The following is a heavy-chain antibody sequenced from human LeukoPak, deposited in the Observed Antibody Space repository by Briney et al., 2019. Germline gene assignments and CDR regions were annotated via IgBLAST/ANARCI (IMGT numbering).Heavy chain of an antibody. D-gene: IGHD5-24*01. V-gene: IGHV3-15*01. J-gene: IGHJ4*02. CDR2: IKSMADGGTT. CDR1: GFTFSNAW. CDR3: TTDTAGYNTFDF. Sequence: GGSLRLSCAASGFTFSNAWMSWVRQAPGKGLEWVGRIKSMADGGTTDYAAPVKGRFTISRDDSKTTLFLQMDSLKTEDTAVYHCTTDTAGYNTFDFWGQGTLVTVSS.